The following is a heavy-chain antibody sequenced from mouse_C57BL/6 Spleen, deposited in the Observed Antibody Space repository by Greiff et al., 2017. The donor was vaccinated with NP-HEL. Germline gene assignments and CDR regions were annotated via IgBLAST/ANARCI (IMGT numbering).Heavy chain of an antibody. Sequence: QVHVKQSGAELARPGASVKLSCKASGYTFTSYGISWVKQRTGQGLEWIGEIYPRSGNTYYNEKFKGKATLTADKSSSTAYMELRSLTSEDSAVYFCASITTVVAPHWYFDVWGTGTTVTVSS. D-gene: IGHD1-1*01. CDR3: ASITTVVAPHWYFDV. J-gene: IGHJ1*03. CDR2: IYPRSGNT. V-gene: IGHV1-81*01. CDR1: GYTFTSYG.